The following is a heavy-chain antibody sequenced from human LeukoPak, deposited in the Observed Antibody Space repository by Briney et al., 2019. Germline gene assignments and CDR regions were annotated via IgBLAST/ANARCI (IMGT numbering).Heavy chain of an antibody. CDR3: ARANIAAAGNLNY. CDR1: GFTFSDYN. V-gene: IGHV3-11*04. Sequence: GGSLRLSCAASGFTFSDYNMRWIRQAPGKGLEWVSSISRSGSTKYYADSVKGRFTISRDNSKNTLYLQMNSLRAEDTAVYYCARANIAAAGNLNYWGQGTLVTVSS. J-gene: IGHJ4*02. CDR2: ISRSGSTK. D-gene: IGHD6-13*01.